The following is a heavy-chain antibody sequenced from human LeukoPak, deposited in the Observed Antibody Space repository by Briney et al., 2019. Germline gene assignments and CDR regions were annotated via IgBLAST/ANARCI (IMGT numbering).Heavy chain of an antibody. CDR1: GFTFSSYS. J-gene: IGHJ4*02. D-gene: IGHD5-24*01. Sequence: GSLRLSCAASGFTFSSYSMNWVRQPPGKGLEWIGEINHSGSTNYNPSLKSRVTISVDTSKNQFSLKLSSVTAADTAVYYCARGWLQPFDYWGQGTLVTVSS. CDR3: ARGWLQPFDY. V-gene: IGHV4-34*08. CDR2: INHSGST.